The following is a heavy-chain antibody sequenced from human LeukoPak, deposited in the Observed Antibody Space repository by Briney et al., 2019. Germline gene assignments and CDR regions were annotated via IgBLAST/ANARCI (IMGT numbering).Heavy chain of an antibody. V-gene: IGHV3-48*03. J-gene: IGHJ4*02. CDR1: GFTFSSYE. D-gene: IGHD1-26*01. Sequence: GGSLTLSCAASGFTFSSYEMNWDRQAPGKGLEWVSYISSSGSTIYYANSVKGRFTISRDNAKNSLYLQMNSLRAEDTAVYYCARDLFLGARTFDYWGQGTLVTVSS. CDR3: ARDLFLGARTFDY. CDR2: ISSSGSTI.